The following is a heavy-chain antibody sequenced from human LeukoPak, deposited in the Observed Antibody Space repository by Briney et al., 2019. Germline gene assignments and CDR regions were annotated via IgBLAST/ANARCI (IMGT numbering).Heavy chain of an antibody. CDR1: GGSISSSSYY. J-gene: IGHJ4*02. D-gene: IGHD5-24*01. Sequence: SETLSITCTVSGGSISSSSYYWGWIRQPPGKGLEWIGSIYYSGSTYYNPSLKRRVTISVDTSKNQFSLKLSSVTAADTAVYYCATLRDGYNTRYWGQGTLVTVSS. CDR2: IYYSGST. V-gene: IGHV4-39*07. CDR3: ATLRDGYNTRY.